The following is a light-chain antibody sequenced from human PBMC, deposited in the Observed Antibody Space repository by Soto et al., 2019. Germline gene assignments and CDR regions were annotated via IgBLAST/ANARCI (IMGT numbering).Light chain of an antibody. CDR1: QSVSIND. J-gene: IGKJ1*01. Sequence: EIVLTQSPGTLSLSPGERATLSCRASQSVSINDLAWYQQKPGQAPRLLIYGASIRATGIPDRFSGSGSGTDFTLTISRLEPEDFAVYYCQQYGRSSWTFGQGTKLEVQ. CDR2: GAS. CDR3: QQYGRSSWT. V-gene: IGKV3-20*01.